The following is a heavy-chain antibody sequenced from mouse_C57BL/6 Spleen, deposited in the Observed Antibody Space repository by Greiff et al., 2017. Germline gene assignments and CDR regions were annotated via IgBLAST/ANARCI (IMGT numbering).Heavy chain of an antibody. CDR2: IYPGSGNT. CDR1: GYTFTDYY. CDR3: ARGGLADYYAMDY. J-gene: IGHJ4*01. Sequence: VQLQQSGAELVRPGASVKLSCKASGYTFTDYYINWVKQRPGQGLEWIARIYPGSGNTYYNEKFKGKATLTAEKSSITAYMQRSSLTSEDSAVYFCARGGLADYYAMDYWGQGTSVTVSS. V-gene: IGHV1-76*01.